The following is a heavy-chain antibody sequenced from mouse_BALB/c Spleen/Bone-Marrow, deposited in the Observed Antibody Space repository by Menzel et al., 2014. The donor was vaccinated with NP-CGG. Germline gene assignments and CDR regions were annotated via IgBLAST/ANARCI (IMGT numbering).Heavy chain of an antibody. D-gene: IGHD2-3*01. V-gene: IGHV1-69*02. Sequence: QVQLQQSGAELVKPGAPVKLSCKASGYTFTSYWMNWVKQRPGQGLEWIGRIDPSDSETHYNQKFKDKATLTVDKSSSTAYIQLSSLTSEDSAVYYCARSHGYYPYWYFDVWGAGTTVTVSS. J-gene: IGHJ1*01. CDR3: ARSHGYYPYWYFDV. CDR2: IDPSDSET. CDR1: GYTFTSYW.